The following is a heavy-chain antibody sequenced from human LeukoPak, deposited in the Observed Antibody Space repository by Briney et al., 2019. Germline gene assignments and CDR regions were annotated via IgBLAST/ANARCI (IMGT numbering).Heavy chain of an antibody. CDR2: IRYDGSNK. CDR3: AKEVSGRYYGDY. J-gene: IGHJ4*02. Sequence: PGGSLRLSCAASGFTFSSYGMHWFRQAPGKGLEWVAFIRYDGSNKYYADSVKGRFTISRDNSKNTLYLQMNSPRAEDTAVYYCAKEVSGRYYGDYWGQGTLVTVSS. CDR1: GFTFSSYG. D-gene: IGHD1-26*01. V-gene: IGHV3-30*02.